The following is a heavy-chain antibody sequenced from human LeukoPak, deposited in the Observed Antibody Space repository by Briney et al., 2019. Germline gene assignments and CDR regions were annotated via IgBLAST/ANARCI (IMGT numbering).Heavy chain of an antibody. Sequence: GGSLRLSCAASGFTFSSYAMSWVRQAPGKGLEWVSAISGSGGSTYYADSVKGRFTISRDNSKNTLYLQMNSLRAEDTAVYYCAKGDPWWELLRGGFDYWSQGTLVTVSS. CDR3: AKGDPWWELLRGGFDY. CDR1: GFTFSSYA. D-gene: IGHD1-26*01. V-gene: IGHV3-23*01. CDR2: ISGSGGST. J-gene: IGHJ4*02.